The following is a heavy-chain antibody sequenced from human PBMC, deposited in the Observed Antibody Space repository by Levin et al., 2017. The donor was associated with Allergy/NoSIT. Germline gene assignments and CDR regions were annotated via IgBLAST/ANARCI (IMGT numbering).Heavy chain of an antibody. D-gene: IGHD3-9*01. Sequence: GGSLRLSCAASGFTFSSYSMNWVRQAPGKGLEWVSSISSSSSYIYYADSVKGRFTISRDNAKNSLYLQMNSLRAEDTAVYYCARNPVLRYFDWLLPPDYWGQGTLVTVSS. CDR2: ISSSSSYI. CDR1: GFTFSSYS. CDR3: ARNPVLRYFDWLLPPDY. V-gene: IGHV3-21*01. J-gene: IGHJ4*02.